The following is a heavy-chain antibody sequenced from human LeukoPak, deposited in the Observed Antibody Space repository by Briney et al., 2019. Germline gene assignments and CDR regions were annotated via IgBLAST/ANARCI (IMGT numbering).Heavy chain of an antibody. J-gene: IGHJ4*02. V-gene: IGHV3-7*01. Sequence: PGGSLRLSCAASGFTFSSYWMSWVRQAPGKGLEWVANIKQDGSEKYYVDSVKGRFTISRDNAKNSLYLQMNSLRAEDTAVYYCASSKWELLEYFDYWGQGTLATVSS. CDR2: IKQDGSEK. CDR1: GFTFSSYW. CDR3: ASSKWELLEYFDY. D-gene: IGHD1-26*01.